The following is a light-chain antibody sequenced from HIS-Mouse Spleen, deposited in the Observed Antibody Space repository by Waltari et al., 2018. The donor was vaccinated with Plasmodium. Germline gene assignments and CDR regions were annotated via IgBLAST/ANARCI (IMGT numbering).Light chain of an antibody. CDR3: QAWDSSTDYV. CDR1: KSGENS. CDR2: QDS. J-gene: IGLJ1*01. Sequence: SYELPQPPSVSVSPGLTASIPCSGDKSGENSVCWYQQKPGQSPVLVIYQDSKRPSGIPERFSGSNSGNTATLTISGTQAMDEADYYCQAWDSSTDYVFGTGTKVTVL. V-gene: IGLV3-1*01.